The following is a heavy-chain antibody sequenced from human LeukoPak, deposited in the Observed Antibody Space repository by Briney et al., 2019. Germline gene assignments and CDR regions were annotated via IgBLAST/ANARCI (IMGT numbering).Heavy chain of an antibody. D-gene: IGHD6-13*01. CDR1: GFIFSSYN. V-gene: IGHV3-21*04. CDR2: INTNGDYI. Sequence: PGGSLRLSCAASGFIFSSYNMNWVRQAPGKGLEWVSSINTNGDYIYYADSVKGRFTISRDNAKNLLYLQMNSLRIEDTALYYCARGAGNSAAGSRNVFDYWGQGALVTVSS. J-gene: IGHJ4*02. CDR3: ARGAGNSAAGSRNVFDY.